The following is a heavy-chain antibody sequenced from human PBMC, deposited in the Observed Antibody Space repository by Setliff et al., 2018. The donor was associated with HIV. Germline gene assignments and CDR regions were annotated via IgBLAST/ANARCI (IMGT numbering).Heavy chain of an antibody. Sequence: LSLTCTVSGASISRGNYYWTWIRQRPGKGLEWIAFIYYSGSTYYRPSLKSRLMISVDTSKNQFSLNITSVTAEDTAVYFCARVVYTYYYMDVWGKGTTVTVSS. V-gene: IGHV4-30-4*08. J-gene: IGHJ6*03. CDR1: GASISRGNYY. CDR2: IYYSGST. D-gene: IGHD4-4*01. CDR3: ARVVYTYYYMDV.